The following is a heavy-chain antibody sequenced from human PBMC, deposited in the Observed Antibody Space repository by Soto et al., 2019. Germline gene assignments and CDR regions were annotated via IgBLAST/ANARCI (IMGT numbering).Heavy chain of an antibody. CDR1: GFTFRTSV. CDR3: AKESTAHRHFDY. V-gene: IGHV3-30*18. Sequence: QVQLVESGGGVVQPGTSLRLSCAASGFTFRTSVIHWVRRAPGKGLEWLAVIASDSSYKNSTGSVKGRFTISRDNSKSTLYLEMSSLRAEDTAVYYCAKESTAHRHFDYWGLGTLVTVSP. CDR2: IASDSSYK. J-gene: IGHJ4*02.